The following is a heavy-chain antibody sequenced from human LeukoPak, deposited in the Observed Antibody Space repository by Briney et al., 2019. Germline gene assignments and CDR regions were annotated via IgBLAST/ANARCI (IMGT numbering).Heavy chain of an antibody. Sequence: GGSLRLSCAASGFTFSSYAMSGVRQAPGKGLEWVSAISGSGGSTYCADSVKGRFTISRDNSKNTLYLQMNSLRAEDTAVYYCAKDRLDYYDSSGYRYFDYWGQGTLVTVSS. CDR1: GFTFSSYA. D-gene: IGHD3-22*01. J-gene: IGHJ4*02. CDR3: AKDRLDYYDSSGYRYFDY. CDR2: ISGSGGST. V-gene: IGHV3-23*01.